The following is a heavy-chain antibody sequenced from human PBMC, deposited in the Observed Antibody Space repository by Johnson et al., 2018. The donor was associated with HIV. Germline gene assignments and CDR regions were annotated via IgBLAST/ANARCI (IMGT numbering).Heavy chain of an antibody. CDR2: VSGSGAST. Sequence: VQLVESGGGLVQPGGSLRLSCAASGFTFITYAMSWVRQAPGKGLEWVSSVSGSGASTYYADSVKGRFTISRDNSKNTLYLQMNSLRAEDTAVYYCARDRGIAARPFRYAFDIWCQGTMVTVSA. J-gene: IGHJ3*02. CDR1: GFTFITYA. V-gene: IGHV3-23*04. D-gene: IGHD6-6*01. CDR3: ARDRGIAARPFRYAFDI.